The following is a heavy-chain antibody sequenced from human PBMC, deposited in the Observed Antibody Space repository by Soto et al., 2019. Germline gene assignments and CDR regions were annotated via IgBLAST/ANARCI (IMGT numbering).Heavy chain of an antibody. V-gene: IGHV1-69*13. J-gene: IGHJ4*02. CDR2: IIPIFATA. CDR3: ARALRFLEWLSY. CDR1: GGTFSSYA. Sequence: SVKVSGKASGGTFSSYAMSCVRQAPVQGLGWMGGIIPIFATANYAQKLQGRVTITADESTRTAYLELSSLRSEDTAVYYCARALRFLEWLSYWGQGTLVTVSS. D-gene: IGHD3-3*01.